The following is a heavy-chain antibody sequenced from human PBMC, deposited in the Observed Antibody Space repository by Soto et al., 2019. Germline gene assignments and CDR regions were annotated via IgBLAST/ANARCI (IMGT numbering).Heavy chain of an antibody. CDR1: GGSSSSSTYS. Sequence: SETLSLTCTASGGSSSSSTYSWGWIRQPPGKGLEWIGSMHYSGATYYNPSLKSRVSISVDTSKSQFYLKLTFVTAADTAVYFCARQGSNTSRRLSWFDPWGQGTLVTVSS. CDR3: ARQGSNTSRRLSWFDP. V-gene: IGHV4-39*01. CDR2: MHYSGAT. J-gene: IGHJ5*02. D-gene: IGHD3-16*01.